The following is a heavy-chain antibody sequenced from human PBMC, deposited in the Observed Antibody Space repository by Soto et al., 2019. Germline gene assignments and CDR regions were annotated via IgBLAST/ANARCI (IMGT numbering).Heavy chain of an antibody. CDR2: ISSSSSTI. J-gene: IGHJ6*02. D-gene: IGHD3-9*01. Sequence: EVQLVESGGGLVQPGGSLRLSCAASGFTFSSYSMNWVRQAPGKGLEWVSYISSSSSTIYYADSVKGRFTISRDNAKNSLYLQMNSLRDEDTAVYYCARDGDLTGYYAEDYYYGMDVWGQGTTVTVSS. CDR3: ARDGDLTGYYAEDYYYGMDV. CDR1: GFTFSSYS. V-gene: IGHV3-48*02.